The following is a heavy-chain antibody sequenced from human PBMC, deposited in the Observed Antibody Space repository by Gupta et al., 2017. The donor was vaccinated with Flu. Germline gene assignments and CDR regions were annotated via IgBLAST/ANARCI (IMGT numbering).Heavy chain of an antibody. CDR2: ISYDGSNK. CDR3: AKWPVFYYYDSSGYSWSEDAFDI. D-gene: IGHD3-22*01. Sequence: QVQLVESGGGVVQPGRSLRLSCAASGFTFSSYGMHWVRQAPGKGLEWVAVISYDGSNKYYADSVKGRFTISRDNSKNTLYLQMNSLRAEDTAVYYCAKWPVFYYYDSSGYSWSEDAFDIWGQGTMVTVSS. V-gene: IGHV3-30*18. J-gene: IGHJ3*02. CDR1: GFTFSSYG.